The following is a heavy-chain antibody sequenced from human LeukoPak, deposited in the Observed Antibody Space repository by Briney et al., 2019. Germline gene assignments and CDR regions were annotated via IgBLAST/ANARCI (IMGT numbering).Heavy chain of an antibody. CDR1: GFIFSNYG. J-gene: IGHJ4*02. CDR2: IRYDGKDK. D-gene: IGHD3/OR15-3a*01. Sequence: HPGGSLRLSCEASGFIFSNYGIHWVRQAPGKGLEWVAFIRYDGKDKFYRDSVRGRFIISRDNSKNTVDLQMNTLRDEDTATYYCAQSEKTGIRNGDLWTGLWGQGTLVTVSS. V-gene: IGHV3-30*02. CDR3: AQSEKTGIRNGDLWTGL.